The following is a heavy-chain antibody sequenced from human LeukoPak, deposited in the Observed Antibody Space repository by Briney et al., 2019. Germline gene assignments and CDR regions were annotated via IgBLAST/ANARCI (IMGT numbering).Heavy chain of an antibody. CDR2: ISWNSGSI. CDR1: GFTFNDYA. V-gene: IGHV3-9*01. Sequence: GGSLRLSCAASGFTFNDYAMQWVRQPPGKGLEWVSGISWNSGSIGYADSVKGRFTISRDNSKNTLYLQMNSLRAEDTAVYYCAKVNTAFDYWGQGTLVTVSS. CDR3: AKVNTAFDY. D-gene: IGHD5-18*01. J-gene: IGHJ4*02.